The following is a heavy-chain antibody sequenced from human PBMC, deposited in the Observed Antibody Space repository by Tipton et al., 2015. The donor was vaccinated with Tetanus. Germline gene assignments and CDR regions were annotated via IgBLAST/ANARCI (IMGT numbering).Heavy chain of an antibody. CDR1: GFSFSTYN. V-gene: IGHV3-30*19. D-gene: IGHD4-17*01. Sequence: SLRLSCAASGFSFSTYNFHWVRQAPGKGLEWVAVISYDGSNKYDAESVKGRLTISRDNSNNTLYVQMDSLRAEDTAVYYCARGPYHYGDYYFDYWGRGTLVTVSS. CDR2: ISYDGSNK. CDR3: ARGPYHYGDYYFDY. J-gene: IGHJ4*02.